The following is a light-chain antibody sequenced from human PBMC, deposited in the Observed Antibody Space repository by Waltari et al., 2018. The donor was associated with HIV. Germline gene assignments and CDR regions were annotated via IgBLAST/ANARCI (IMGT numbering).Light chain of an antibody. CDR1: DNNLNDYKY. J-gene: IGLJ2*01. CDR3: SSFAGTNKL. Sequence: QSALTQPPSASGSPGQSVNLSCTGADNNLNDYKYVSWYQQHSDKPPKLIIFEVTKRPSGVPDRFSGYKSGNTASLFVSGLQPEDEATYFCSSFAGTNKLFGGGTKLTVL. CDR2: EVT. V-gene: IGLV2-8*01.